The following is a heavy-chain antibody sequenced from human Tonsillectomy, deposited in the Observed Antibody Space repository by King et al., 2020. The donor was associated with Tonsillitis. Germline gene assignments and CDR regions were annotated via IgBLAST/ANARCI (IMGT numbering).Heavy chain of an antibody. CDR2: ISWNSGTI. D-gene: IGHD2-2*01. CDR3: AKDKIVVVPTAREYFYYMDV. V-gene: IGHV3-9*01. Sequence: EVQLVESGGGLVQPGRSLRLSCAASGFTFDDYAMHWVRQAPGKGLEWVSGISWNSGTIGYADSVKGRFTISRDNAKNSLYLQMNSLRAEDTALYYCAKDKIVVVPTAREYFYYMDVWGKGTTVTVSS. J-gene: IGHJ6*03. CDR1: GFTFDDYA.